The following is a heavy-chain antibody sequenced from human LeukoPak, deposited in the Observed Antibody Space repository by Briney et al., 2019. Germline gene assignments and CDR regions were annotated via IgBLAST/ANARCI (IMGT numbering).Heavy chain of an antibody. D-gene: IGHD2-21*01. CDR3: ARSLWPEDY. CDR2: INQDGNSQ. V-gene: IGHV3-7*01. J-gene: IGHJ4*02. Sequence: GGSLRLSCAASGFAFSSYWASWVRQAPGKGLEWVAHINQDGNSQNYVDSVRGRFTISKDNAKNSVYLQMNSLRAEDTAVYYCARSLWPEDYWGQGILVTVSS. CDR1: GFAFSSYW.